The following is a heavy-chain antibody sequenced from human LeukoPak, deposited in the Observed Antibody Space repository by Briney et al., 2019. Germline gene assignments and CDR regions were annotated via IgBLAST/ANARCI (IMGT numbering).Heavy chain of an antibody. D-gene: IGHD3-22*01. V-gene: IGHV4-59*01. CDR1: GGSISSYY. J-gene: IGHJ4*02. Sequence: SETLSLTCTVSGGSISSYYWSWIRQPPGKGLEWIGCIYYSVSTNYNPSLKSRVTISVDTSKNQFSLKLSSVAAADTAVYYCARGYYDSTLSYYFDYWGQGTLVTVSS. CDR2: IYYSVST. CDR3: ARGYYDSTLSYYFDY.